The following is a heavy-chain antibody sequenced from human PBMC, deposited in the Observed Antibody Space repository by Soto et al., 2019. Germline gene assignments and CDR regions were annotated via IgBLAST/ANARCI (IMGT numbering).Heavy chain of an antibody. CDR3: AREIMPLTNDWYFDL. Sequence: QVQLQESGPGLVKPSETLSLTCTVSGGSISGGVHSWSWIRQPPGKGLEWIGHIFDSGSTYYNPSLKSRLTLSVDTSKNQFSLRLSSVTAAETAVYYCAREIMPLTNDWYFDLWGRGTLVTVSS. J-gene: IGHJ2*01. CDR1: GGSISGGVHS. CDR2: IFDSGST. D-gene: IGHD2-8*01. V-gene: IGHV4-30-4*01.